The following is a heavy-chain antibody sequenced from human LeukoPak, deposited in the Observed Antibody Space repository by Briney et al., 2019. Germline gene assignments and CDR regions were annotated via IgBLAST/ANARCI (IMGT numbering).Heavy chain of an antibody. CDR3: AKKIVVVPSSGFDP. CDR1: GFTFSSYA. J-gene: IGHJ5*02. Sequence: GGSLRLSCAASGFTFSSYAMSWVRQAPGKGLEWVSAISGSGGNTYYADSVKGRFSISRDNSKNTLYLQMNSLRAEDTAVYYCAKKIVVVPSSGFDPWGQGTLVTVSS. CDR2: ISGSGGNT. D-gene: IGHD2-2*01. V-gene: IGHV3-23*01.